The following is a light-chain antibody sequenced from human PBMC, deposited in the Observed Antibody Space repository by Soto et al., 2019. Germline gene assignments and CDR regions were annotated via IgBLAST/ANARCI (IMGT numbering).Light chain of an antibody. J-gene: IGLJ2*01. Sequence: QSVLTQPPSVSGAPGQRVTISCTGSSSNIGAGYDVHWYQQLPGTAPKLLIYGNTNRPSGVPDRFSGSKSGTSASLAITGLQPEDEADYFCQSYDSSLSGPVVFGAGTRSPS. CDR2: GNT. V-gene: IGLV1-40*01. CDR1: SSNIGAGYD. CDR3: QSYDSSLSGPVV.